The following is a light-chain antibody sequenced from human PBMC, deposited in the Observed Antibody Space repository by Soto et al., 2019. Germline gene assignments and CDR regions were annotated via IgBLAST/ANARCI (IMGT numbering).Light chain of an antibody. J-gene: IGKJ1*01. CDR2: DAS. CDR1: QGISSA. Sequence: AIQLTQSPSSLSAYVGDRVTITCRASQGISSALAWYQQKPGKAPKLLIYDASSLESGVPSRFSGSGSGTDFTLTISSLQPDDFATYYCQQYNSYWTFGQGTKVDIK. CDR3: QQYNSYWT. V-gene: IGKV1-13*02.